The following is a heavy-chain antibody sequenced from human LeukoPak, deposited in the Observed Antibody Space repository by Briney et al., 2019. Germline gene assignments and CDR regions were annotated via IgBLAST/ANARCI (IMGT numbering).Heavy chain of an antibody. CDR1: GYTFTSCG. V-gene: IGHV1-18*04. J-gene: IGHJ4*02. Sequence: GASVKVSCKASGYTFTSCGISWVRQAPGHGLEWMGWISAYNGNTNYAQKLQGRVTMTTDTSTSTAYMELRSLRSDDTAVYYCARDMGDIVVVPADSGYWGQGTLVTVSS. CDR2: ISAYNGNT. D-gene: IGHD2-2*01. CDR3: ARDMGDIVVVPADSGY.